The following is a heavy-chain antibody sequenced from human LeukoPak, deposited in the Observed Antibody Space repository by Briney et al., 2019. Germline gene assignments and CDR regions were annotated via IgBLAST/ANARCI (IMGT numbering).Heavy chain of an antibody. J-gene: IGHJ6*03. CDR3: ARTTEGGYTYGYFYYYYMDV. CDR1: GYSISSGYY. Sequence: PSETLSLTCTVSGYSISSGYYWGWIRQPPGKGLEWIGSIYYSGSTNYNPSLKSRVTISVDTSKNQFSLKLTSVTAADTAVYYCARTTEGGYTYGYFYYYYMDVWGKGTMVTISS. CDR2: IYYSGST. D-gene: IGHD5-18*01. V-gene: IGHV4-38-2*02.